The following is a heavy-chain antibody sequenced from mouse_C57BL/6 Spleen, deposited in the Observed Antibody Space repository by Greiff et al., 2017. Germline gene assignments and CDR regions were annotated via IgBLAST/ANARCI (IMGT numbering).Heavy chain of an antibody. CDR3: ARWDGNYFDY. D-gene: IGHD2-1*01. CDR1: GYTFTDYY. CDR2: IYPGSGNT. V-gene: IGHV1-76*01. Sequence: QVQLQQSGAELVRPGASVKLSCKASGYTFTDYYINWVKQRPGQGLEWIARIYPGSGNTYYNEKFKGKATLTAEKSSSTAYMQLSSLTSEASAVYFCARWDGNYFDYWGQGTTLTVSS. J-gene: IGHJ2*01.